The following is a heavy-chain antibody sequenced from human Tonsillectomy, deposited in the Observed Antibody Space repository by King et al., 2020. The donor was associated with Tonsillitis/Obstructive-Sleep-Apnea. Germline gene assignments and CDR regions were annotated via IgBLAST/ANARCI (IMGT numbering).Heavy chain of an antibody. CDR1: AFTVSRSQ. J-gene: IGHJ3*01. V-gene: IGHV3-66*01. D-gene: IGHD3-16*01. CDR2: IYSGGAT. CDR3: EGWVTTIGADPFDV. Sequence: QLVQSGGGLVQPGGSLRLSCAASAFTVSRSQMSWVRQAPEKGPEWVSVIYSGGATYYADSVKGRFTISRDNSQNTLYLQMNSLRAEDTAVYNCEGWVTTIGADPFDVWGQGTVVTVSS.